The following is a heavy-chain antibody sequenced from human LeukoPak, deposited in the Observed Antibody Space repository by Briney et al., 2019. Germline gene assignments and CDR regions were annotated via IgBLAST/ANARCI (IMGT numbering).Heavy chain of an antibody. J-gene: IGHJ4*02. D-gene: IGHD3-9*01. CDR2: IKQDGSEK. CDR3: RVLRYFDWLYFDY. V-gene: IGHV3-7*01. CDR1: GFTFSSYW. Sequence: GGSLRLSCAASGFTFSSYWMSWVRQAPGKGLEWVANIKQDGSEKYYVDSVKGRFTISRDNAKNSLYLQMNSLRVEDTAVYYCRVLRYFDWLYFDYWGQGTLVTVSS.